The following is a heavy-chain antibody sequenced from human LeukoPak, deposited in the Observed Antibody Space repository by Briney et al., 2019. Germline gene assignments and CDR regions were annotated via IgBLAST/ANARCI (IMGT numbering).Heavy chain of an antibody. D-gene: IGHD4-17*01. Sequence: SVKVSCKASGGTFSSYAISWVRQAPGQGLEWMGGIIPIFGTANYAQKFQGRVTITADESTSTAYMELSSLRSEDTAVYYCARVPTTVTTVIWYDPWGQGTLVTVSS. CDR2: IIPIFGTA. V-gene: IGHV1-69*13. CDR3: ARVPTTVTTVIWYDP. J-gene: IGHJ5*02. CDR1: GGTFSSYA.